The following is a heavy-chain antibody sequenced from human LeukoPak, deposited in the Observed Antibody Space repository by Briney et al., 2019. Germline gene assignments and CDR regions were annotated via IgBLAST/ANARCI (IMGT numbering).Heavy chain of an antibody. CDR2: ISGSGGST. J-gene: IGHJ4*02. V-gene: IGHV3-23*01. CDR1: GFTFSKAW. Sequence: GGSLRLSCAASGFTFSKAWMSWVRQAPGKGLEWVSAISGSGGSTYYADSVKGRFTISRDNSKNTLYLQMNSLRAEDTAVYYCAKGGTMVRGVRLGFLDYWGQGTLVTVSS. CDR3: AKGGTMVRGVRLGFLDY. D-gene: IGHD3-10*01.